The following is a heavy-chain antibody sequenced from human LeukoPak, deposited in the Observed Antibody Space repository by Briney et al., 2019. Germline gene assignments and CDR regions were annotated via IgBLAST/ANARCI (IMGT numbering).Heavy chain of an antibody. Sequence: SETLSLTCTVSGGSISSGSYYWSWIRQPAGKGLEWIGRIYTSGSTNYNPSLKSRVTISVDTSKNQFSLKLSSVTAADTAVSYCARAPWYYGSGVEAWGQGTLVTVSS. J-gene: IGHJ5*02. CDR3: ARAPWYYGSGVEA. V-gene: IGHV4-61*02. CDR1: GGSISSGSYY. CDR2: IYTSGST. D-gene: IGHD3-10*01.